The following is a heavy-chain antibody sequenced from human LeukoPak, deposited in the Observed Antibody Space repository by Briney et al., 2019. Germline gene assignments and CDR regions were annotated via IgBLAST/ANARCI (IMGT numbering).Heavy chain of an antibody. V-gene: IGHV3-30*18. J-gene: IGHJ4*02. CDR3: AKGGGSIGRPYYFDY. CDR2: ISNDGSNK. CDR1: RFTFSSHA. Sequence: PGGSLRLSCAASRFTFSSHAMSWVRQAPGKGLEWVAAISNDGSNKFYTDSVKGRFTISRDSPKTTMNLQMNSLRAEDTAVYYCAKGGGSIGRPYYFDYWGQGTLVTVSS. D-gene: IGHD2-15*01.